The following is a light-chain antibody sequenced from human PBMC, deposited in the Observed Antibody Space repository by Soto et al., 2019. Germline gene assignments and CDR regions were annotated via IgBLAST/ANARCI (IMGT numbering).Light chain of an antibody. CDR1: QGISSY. V-gene: IGKV1-9*01. CDR2: AAS. CDR3: QQFYSYPLT. Sequence: DIPLTQSPSFLSASVGDRVTITCRASQGISSYLAWYQQKPGKAPKLLIYAASTLQSGVPSRLSGSGSGTEFTLTISSLQPEDFATDYCQQFYSYPLTFGGGTKVEIK. J-gene: IGKJ4*01.